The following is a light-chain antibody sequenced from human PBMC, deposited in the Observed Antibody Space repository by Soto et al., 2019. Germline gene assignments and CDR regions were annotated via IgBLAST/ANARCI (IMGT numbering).Light chain of an antibody. CDR2: AAS. CDR3: QQSSSSPIT. V-gene: IGKV1-5*01. CDR1: QSISSW. Sequence: DIQMTQSPSTLSSSVGDRVTITCRASQSISSWLAWYQQKPGKAPKLLIYAASTLQSGVPSRFSGSGSGTDFTLTISRLEPEDFAVYYCQQSSSSPITFGQGTRLEIK. J-gene: IGKJ5*01.